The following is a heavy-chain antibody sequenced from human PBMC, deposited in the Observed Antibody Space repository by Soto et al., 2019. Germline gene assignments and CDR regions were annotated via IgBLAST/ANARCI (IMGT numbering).Heavy chain of an antibody. CDR1: GFTFSSYA. CDR3: AKKREVAGTLYYFDY. J-gene: IGHJ4*02. V-gene: IGHV3-23*01. Sequence: EVQLLESGGDLVQPGGSLRLSCAASGFTFSSYAMSWVRQAPGEGLEWVSGISGSGASTYYADSVKGRFTISRDNSKNTLYLQMNSLRADDTAVYYCAKKREVAGTLYYFDYWGQGSLATVSS. CDR2: ISGSGAST. D-gene: IGHD6-19*01.